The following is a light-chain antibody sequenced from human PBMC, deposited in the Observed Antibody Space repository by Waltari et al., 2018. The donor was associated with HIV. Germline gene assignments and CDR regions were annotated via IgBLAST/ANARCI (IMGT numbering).Light chain of an antibody. CDR1: SSNIGADYH. Sequence: QSVLTQPPSVSGAPRQRVTISCTGSSSNIGADYHVNWYQQLPGTAPKLLIYGYNNRPSGVPDRFSGSKSGTSASLAITGLQAEDEADYYCHSYDSSLDGWVFGGGTKLTVL. J-gene: IGLJ3*02. CDR2: GYN. V-gene: IGLV1-40*01. CDR3: HSYDSSLDGWV.